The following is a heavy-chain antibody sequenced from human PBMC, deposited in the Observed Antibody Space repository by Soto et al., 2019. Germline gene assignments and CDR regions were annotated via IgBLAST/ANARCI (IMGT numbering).Heavy chain of an antibody. V-gene: IGHV3-23*01. Sequence: EVQLLESGGGLVQPGGSLRLSCVASGFTFSAYAMSWVRQAPGKGLQWVSAIRDSGDYTYYADSVKGRFTILRDNSKSTLFLQMDSLNADDTALYYCVKPSHEMLTGYSPFDNWGQGTLVTVSS. J-gene: IGHJ4*02. CDR1: GFTFSAYA. CDR2: IRDSGDYT. D-gene: IGHD3-9*01. CDR3: VKPSHEMLTGYSPFDN.